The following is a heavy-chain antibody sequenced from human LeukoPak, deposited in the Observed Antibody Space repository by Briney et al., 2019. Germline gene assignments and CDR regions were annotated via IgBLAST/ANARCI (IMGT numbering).Heavy chain of an antibody. V-gene: IGHV4-61*01. CDR1: GGSLSSTSYY. D-gene: IGHD2-15*01. CDR2: VYYSGST. Sequence: SETLSLTCTVSGGSLSSTSYYWSWIRQPPGKGLEWIGYVYYSGSTNYNPSLNSRVTISIDTSKNQFSLKLSSVTAADTAVYYCPRDLEGRYCSGGNCYSKGLYFDYWGQGSLVTVSS. CDR3: PRDLEGRYCSGGNCYSKGLYFDY. J-gene: IGHJ4*02.